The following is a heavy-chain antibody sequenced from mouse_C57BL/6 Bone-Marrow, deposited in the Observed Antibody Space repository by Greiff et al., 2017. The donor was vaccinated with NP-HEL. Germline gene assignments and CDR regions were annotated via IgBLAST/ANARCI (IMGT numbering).Heavy chain of an antibody. CDR1: GYTFTSYW. CDR2: IHPNSGST. D-gene: IGHD1-1*01. J-gene: IGHJ2*01. Sequence: VKLQQPGAELVKPGASVKLSCKASGYTFTSYWMHWVKQRPGQGLEWIGMIHPNSGSTNYNEKFKSKATLTVDKSSSTAYMQLSSLTSEDSAVYYCAHRFITTVVATDYWGQGTTLTVSS. V-gene: IGHV1-64*01. CDR3: AHRFITTVVATDY.